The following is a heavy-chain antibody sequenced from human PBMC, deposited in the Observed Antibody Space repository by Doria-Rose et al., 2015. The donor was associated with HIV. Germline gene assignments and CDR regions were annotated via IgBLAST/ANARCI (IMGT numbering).Heavy chain of an antibody. CDR3: ARGQQFLNY. Sequence: QVQLQQWDAGLLKPSETLSLTCAVYGGSFSGYYCSWIRQPPGKELEWIGEISHSGSTNYNPSLKSRVTMSLDTSKGQFSLKLNSVTAADTAVYYCARGQQFLNYWGQGTLVTVSS. J-gene: IGHJ4*02. D-gene: IGHD3-3*01. CDR1: GGSFSGYY. CDR2: ISHSGST. V-gene: IGHV4-34*01.